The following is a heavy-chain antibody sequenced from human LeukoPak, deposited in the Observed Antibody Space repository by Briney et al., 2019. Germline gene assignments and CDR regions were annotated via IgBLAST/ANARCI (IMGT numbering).Heavy chain of an antibody. Sequence: GGSLRLSCAASGFTFSRYWMHWVRQAPGKGLVWVSRINEDGSTTSYADSVKGRFTISSDNAKNYLYLQMNSLRAEDTAGYYCARGTNWSPLDFDYWGQGTLVTVSS. CDR2: INEDGSTT. CDR3: ARGTNWSPLDFDY. V-gene: IGHV3-74*01. J-gene: IGHJ4*02. D-gene: IGHD1-20*01. CDR1: GFTFSRYW.